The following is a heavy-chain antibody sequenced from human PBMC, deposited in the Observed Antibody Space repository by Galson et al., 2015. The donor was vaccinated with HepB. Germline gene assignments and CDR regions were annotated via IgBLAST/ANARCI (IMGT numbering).Heavy chain of an antibody. Sequence: SLSLSCAASQFTFSGFAMSWVRQTPGKGLEWVAAISSDSRTIYYADSVKGRFTISRDNSKNTLFLQMNSLRAEDSALYYCAKGLVSRGYFAYWGQGTLVTVSS. CDR1: QFTFSGFA. V-gene: IGHV3-23*01. D-gene: IGHD2-8*01. CDR3: AKGLVSRGYFAY. J-gene: IGHJ4*02. CDR2: ISSDSRTI.